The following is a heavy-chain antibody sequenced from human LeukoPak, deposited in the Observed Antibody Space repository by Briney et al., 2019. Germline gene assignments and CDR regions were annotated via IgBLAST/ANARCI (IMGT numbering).Heavy chain of an antibody. CDR2: ISGRGDNT. CDR3: AGNSSRWGFFNY. Sequence: GGSLKLSCAVSGFTFSSYAMSWVRQAPGKGRECVSGISGRGDNTYYADSVKGRFTISRDNSKNTLYLQMNSLRAEDTAVYYCAGNSSRWGFFNYWGQGTLVTVSS. V-gene: IGHV3-23*01. J-gene: IGHJ4*02. D-gene: IGHD6-19*01. CDR1: GFTFSSYA.